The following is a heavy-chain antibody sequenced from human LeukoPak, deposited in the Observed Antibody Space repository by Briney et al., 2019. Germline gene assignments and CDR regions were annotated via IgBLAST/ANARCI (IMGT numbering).Heavy chain of an antibody. Sequence: SETLSLTCTVSGGSISSSSYYWGWIRQPPGKGLEWIGSIYYSGSTYYNPSLKSRVTISVDTSKNQFSLKLSSVTAADTAVYYCARGFEEDYGGVHWFDPWGQGTLVTVSS. D-gene: IGHD4-17*01. CDR3: ARGFEEDYGGVHWFDP. CDR1: GGSISSSSYY. J-gene: IGHJ5*02. CDR2: IYYSGST. V-gene: IGHV4-39*01.